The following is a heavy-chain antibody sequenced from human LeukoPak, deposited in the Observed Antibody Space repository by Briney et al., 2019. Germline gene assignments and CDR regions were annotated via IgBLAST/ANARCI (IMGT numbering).Heavy chain of an antibody. D-gene: IGHD3/OR15-3a*01. Sequence: GGSLRLSCAVSGFTFINAWMGWVRQAPGKGLEWVGQIKRTNQGGTTEYAAPVKGRFTISRDDSKNTLYLHMNSVKIEDTAVYYCTTDWTLRGQGSLATVSS. CDR3: TTDWTL. CDR2: IKRTNQGGTT. CDR1: GFTFINAW. J-gene: IGHJ4*02. V-gene: IGHV3-15*01.